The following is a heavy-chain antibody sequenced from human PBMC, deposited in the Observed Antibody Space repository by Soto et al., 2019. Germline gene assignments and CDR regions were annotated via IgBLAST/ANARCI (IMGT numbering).Heavy chain of an antibody. CDR3: ARSGQLRFLEWAPYSDAFDI. J-gene: IGHJ3*02. D-gene: IGHD3-3*01. CDR1: GYTFTGYY. Sequence: ASVKVSCKASGYTFTGYYMHWVRQAPGQGLEWMGWINPNSGGTNYAQKFQGWVTMTRDTSISTAYMELGRLRSDDTAVYYCARSGQLRFLEWAPYSDAFDIWGQGTMVTVSS. CDR2: INPNSGGT. V-gene: IGHV1-2*04.